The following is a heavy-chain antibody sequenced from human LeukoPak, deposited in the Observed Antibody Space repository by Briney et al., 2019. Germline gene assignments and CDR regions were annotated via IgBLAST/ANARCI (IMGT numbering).Heavy chain of an antibody. Sequence: SETLSLTCTVSGGSISSSTFYWAWIRQPPGKGLEWIGSIYYRGSTYYKPSLQSRITMSVDTSKDQFSLKLSPVTAADTAIYYCARVSQYYGSSGYSYAFDIWGQGTMVTVSS. D-gene: IGHD3-22*01. CDR2: IYYRGST. CDR1: GGSISSSTFY. V-gene: IGHV4-39*07. J-gene: IGHJ3*02. CDR3: ARVSQYYGSSGYSYAFDI.